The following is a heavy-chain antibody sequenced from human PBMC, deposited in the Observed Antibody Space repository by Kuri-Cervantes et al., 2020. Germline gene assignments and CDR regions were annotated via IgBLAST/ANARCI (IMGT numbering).Heavy chain of an antibody. J-gene: IGHJ6*02. V-gene: IGHV3-48*01. Sequence: GESLKISCAASGFTFSSYSMNWVRQAPGKGLEWVSYISSSSSTIYYADSVKGRFTISRDNAKNTLYLQMNSLRAEDTAVYYCARAYSPDVWGQGTTVTVSS. CDR1: GFTFSSYS. CDR3: ARAYSPDV. D-gene: IGHD4-11*01. CDR2: ISSSSSTI.